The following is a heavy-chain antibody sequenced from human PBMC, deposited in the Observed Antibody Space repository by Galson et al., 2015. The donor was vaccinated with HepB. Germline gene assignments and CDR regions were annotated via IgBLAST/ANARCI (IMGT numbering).Heavy chain of an antibody. D-gene: IGHD2-15*01. J-gene: IGHJ4*02. V-gene: IGHV3-30*18. Sequence: SLRLSCAASGFTFSSYGMHWVRQAPGKGLEWVAVISYDGSNKYYADSVKGRFTISRDNSKNTLYLQMNSLRAEDTAVYYCAKALDIVVVVAANHYWGQGTLVTVSS. CDR1: GFTFSSYG. CDR2: ISYDGSNK. CDR3: AKALDIVVVVAANHY.